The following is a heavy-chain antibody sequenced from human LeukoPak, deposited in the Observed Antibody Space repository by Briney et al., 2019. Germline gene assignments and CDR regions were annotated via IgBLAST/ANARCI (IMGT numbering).Heavy chain of an antibody. CDR3: AREWASYDRSGYYPFDH. CDR2: ISGIDGST. D-gene: IGHD3-22*01. Sequence: GGSLRLSCAASGFTFSSFAMSWVRQAPGKGLEWVSGISGIDGSTYYADSVKGRFTISRDNSKNTLYLQMNSLRAEDTAVYYCAREWASYDRSGYYPFDHWGQGTLVTVSS. V-gene: IGHV3-23*01. J-gene: IGHJ4*02. CDR1: GFTFSSFA.